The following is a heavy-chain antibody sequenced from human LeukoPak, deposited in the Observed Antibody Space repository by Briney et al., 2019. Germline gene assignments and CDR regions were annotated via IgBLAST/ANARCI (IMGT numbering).Heavy chain of an antibody. J-gene: IGHJ6*03. D-gene: IGHD3-10*01. V-gene: IGHV4-59*01. CDR2: IYYSGTT. CDR1: GGSISSYY. CDR3: ARTTMVRGTYYMDV. Sequence: SETLSLTCTVSGGSISSYYWSWIRQPPGKGREWIGYIYYSGTTNYNPSLKSRVTISVDPSQNQFSLRLRSVPAADTAVYYCARTTMVRGTYYMDVWGKGTTVTVSS.